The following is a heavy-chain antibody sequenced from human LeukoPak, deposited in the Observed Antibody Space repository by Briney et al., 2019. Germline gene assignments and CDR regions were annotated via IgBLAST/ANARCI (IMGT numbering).Heavy chain of an antibody. Sequence: GGSLQISCKGSGYSFTSYWIGWVRPMPGKGLEWMGIIYPGDSDTRYSPSFQGQVTISADKSISTAYLQWSSLKASDTAMYYCARLGYNWNDAEYYFDYWGQGTLVTVSS. D-gene: IGHD1-1*01. CDR1: GYSFTSYW. CDR2: IYPGDSDT. J-gene: IGHJ4*02. V-gene: IGHV5-51*01. CDR3: ARLGYNWNDAEYYFDY.